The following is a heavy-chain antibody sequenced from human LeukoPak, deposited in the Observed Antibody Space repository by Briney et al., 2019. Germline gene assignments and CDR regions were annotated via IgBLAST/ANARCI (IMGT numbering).Heavy chain of an antibody. CDR1: GFTFSNAW. CDR3: ARGLTIPDF. D-gene: IGHD2-21*01. V-gene: IGHV3-23*01. CDR2: TSASGGST. J-gene: IGHJ4*02. Sequence: GGSLRLSCAASGFTFSNAWMNWVRQAPGKGLEWVSGTSASGGSTYYADSVKGRFTISRDNSKNTLYLQMNSLRAEDTATYYCARGLTIPDFWGQGTLVTVSS.